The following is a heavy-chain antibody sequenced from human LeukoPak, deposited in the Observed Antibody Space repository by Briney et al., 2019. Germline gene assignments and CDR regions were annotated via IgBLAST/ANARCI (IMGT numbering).Heavy chain of an antibody. CDR1: GYTFTGYY. Sequence: ASVKVSCKASGYTFTGYYMHWVRQAPGQGLEWMGWINPNSGGTNYAQKFQGRVTMTRDTSISTAYMELSRLRSDDTAVYYCATETIVVVPAAMGWGQGTLVTVSS. CDR3: ATETIVVVPAAMG. J-gene: IGHJ4*02. CDR2: INPNSGGT. D-gene: IGHD2-2*01. V-gene: IGHV1-2*02.